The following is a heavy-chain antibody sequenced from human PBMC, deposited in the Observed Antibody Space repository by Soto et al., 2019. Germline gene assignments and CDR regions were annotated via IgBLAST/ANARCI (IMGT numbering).Heavy chain of an antibody. V-gene: IGHV3-48*03. Sequence: PGGSLRLSCAASGFTFSSYEMNWVRQAPGKGLEWVSYISSSGSTIYYADSVKGRFTISRDNAKNSLYLQMNSLRAEDTAVYYCARVDSSGWFEGFDYWGQGTLVTVS. J-gene: IGHJ4*02. CDR3: ARVDSSGWFEGFDY. CDR1: GFTFSSYE. CDR2: ISSSGSTI. D-gene: IGHD6-19*01.